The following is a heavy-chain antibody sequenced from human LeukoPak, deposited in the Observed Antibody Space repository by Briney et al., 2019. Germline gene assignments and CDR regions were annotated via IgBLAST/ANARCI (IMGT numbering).Heavy chain of an antibody. CDR2: IYPGDSDT. J-gene: IGHJ4*02. CDR1: GYSFTTYG. Sequence: GESLKISCKASGYSFTTYGIGWVRQMPGKGLEWMGIIYPGDSDTRYSPSFQGQVTISADKSISTAYLQWSSLKASDTAMYFCARSDSGSSPRFDSWGQGTLVTVSS. D-gene: IGHD1-26*01. V-gene: IGHV5-51*01. CDR3: ARSDSGSSPRFDS.